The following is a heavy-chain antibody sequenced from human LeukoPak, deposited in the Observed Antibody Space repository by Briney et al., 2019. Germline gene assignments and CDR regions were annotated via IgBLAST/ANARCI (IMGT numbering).Heavy chain of an antibody. CDR3: ARVYSSSWYYFDY. CDR1: GFTVSGNY. V-gene: IGHV3-66*02. J-gene: IGHJ4*02. D-gene: IGHD6-13*01. Sequence: GGSLRLSCAASGFTVSGNYMSWVRQAPGKGLEWVSVIYSGGSTYYADSVKGRFTISRDNSKNTLDLQMNSLRAEDTAVYYCARVYSSSWYYFDYWGQGTLVTVSS. CDR2: IYSGGST.